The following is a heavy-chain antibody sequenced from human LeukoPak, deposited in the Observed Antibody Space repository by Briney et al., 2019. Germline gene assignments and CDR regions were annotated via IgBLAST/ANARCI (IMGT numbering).Heavy chain of an antibody. CDR2: IWNDGSKS. J-gene: IGHJ4*02. V-gene: IGHV3-33*01. CDR3: ARFRSGWYMDY. CDR1: GFTFSSYG. Sequence: GRSLRLSCAASGFTFSSYGMHWVRQAPGKGLEWVAVIWNDGSKSNYPDSVKGRFTISRDDSKNTLFLQMSSLRVEDTAVYYCARFRSGWYMDYGGQGTLVTVSS. D-gene: IGHD6-19*01.